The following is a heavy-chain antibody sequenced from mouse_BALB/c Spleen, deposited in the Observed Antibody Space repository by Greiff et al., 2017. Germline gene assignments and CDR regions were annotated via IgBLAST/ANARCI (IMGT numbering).Heavy chain of an antibody. CDR2: INPYYGST. V-gene: IGHV1-39*01. D-gene: IGHD2-4*01. CDR3: ARGGDYDERGYAMDY. CDR1: GYSFTDYI. Sequence: EVQLQQTGPELVKPGASVKISCKASGYSFTDYIMLWVKQSHGKSLEWIGNINPYYGSTSYNLKFKGKATLTVDKSSSTAYMQLNSLTSEDSAVYYCARGGDYDERGYAMDYWGQGTSVTVSS. J-gene: IGHJ4*01.